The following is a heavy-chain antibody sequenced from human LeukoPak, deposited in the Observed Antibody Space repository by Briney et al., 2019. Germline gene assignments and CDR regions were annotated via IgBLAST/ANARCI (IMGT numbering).Heavy chain of an antibody. CDR2: INPTDDTT. J-gene: IGHJ4*02. CDR1: GFTVSTYR. V-gene: IGHV3-23*01. CDR3: ARRVPYTVATDY. Sequence: PGGSLRLSCAASGFTVSTYRMSWVRQAPGKGLQWVSAINPTDDTTYYADSVKGRFTISRDDSKDTLYLQMNSLRAEDTAVYYCARRVPYTVATDYWGQGTLVTVSS. D-gene: IGHD4-17*01.